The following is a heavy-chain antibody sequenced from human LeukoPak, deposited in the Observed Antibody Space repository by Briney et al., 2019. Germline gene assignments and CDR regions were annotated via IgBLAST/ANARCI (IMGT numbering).Heavy chain of an antibody. V-gene: IGHV4-59*01. CDR3: ARVNIAAADVFWFDP. D-gene: IGHD6-13*01. Sequence: SETLSLTCTFFGVSISNYYWSWIRQPPGKGLEWIGYIHYSGSTNYNPSLKSRVTISVDTSKNQFSLKLTSVTAADTAVYCCARVNIAAADVFWFDPWGQGTLVTVSS. CDR1: GVSISNYY. CDR2: IHYSGST. J-gene: IGHJ5*02.